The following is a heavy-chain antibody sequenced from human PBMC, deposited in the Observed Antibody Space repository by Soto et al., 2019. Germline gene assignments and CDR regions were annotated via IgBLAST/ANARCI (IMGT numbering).Heavy chain of an antibody. CDR1: GFTFSTYS. V-gene: IGHV3-48*02. CDR3: ARDNGMAGSFDP. Sequence: AGGSLRLSCAASGFTFSTYSMNWARQAPGKGLEWIAYISIGSTTIFYADSVKGRFTISRDNAKRSLYLQMNSLRDEDTAVYYCARDNGMAGSFDPWGQGTLVTVSS. J-gene: IGHJ5*02. D-gene: IGHD2-8*01. CDR2: ISIGSTTI.